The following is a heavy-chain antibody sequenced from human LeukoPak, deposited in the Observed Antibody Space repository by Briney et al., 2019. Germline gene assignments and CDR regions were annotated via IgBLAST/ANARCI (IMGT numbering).Heavy chain of an antibody. CDR3: ARNRYLDL. CDR1: GFTFDDYA. Sequence: SLRLSCAASGFTFDDYAMHWVRQAPGKGLEWVSGISWNSGSIGYADSVKGRFTISRDNAKNSLYLQMHSLRAEDTAVYYCARNRYLDLWGRGTLVTVSS. D-gene: IGHD2/OR15-2a*01. CDR2: ISWNSGSI. V-gene: IGHV3-9*01. J-gene: IGHJ2*01.